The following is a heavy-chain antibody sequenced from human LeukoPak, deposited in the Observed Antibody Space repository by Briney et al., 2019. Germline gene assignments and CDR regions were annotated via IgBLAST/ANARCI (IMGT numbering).Heavy chain of an antibody. CDR3: ARDWRVGVWGSYRLILDY. CDR2: IKQDGSEK. Sequence: GSLRLSCAASGFTFSSYWMSWVRQAPGKGLEWVANIKQDGSEKYYVDSLKGRFTISRDNDKNSLYLQMNSLRAEDTAVYYCARDWRVGVWGSYRLILDYWGQGTLVTVSS. J-gene: IGHJ4*02. CDR1: GFTFSSYW. V-gene: IGHV3-7*01. D-gene: IGHD3-16*02.